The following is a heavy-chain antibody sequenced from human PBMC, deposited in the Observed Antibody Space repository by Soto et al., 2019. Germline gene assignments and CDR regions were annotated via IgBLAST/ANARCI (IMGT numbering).Heavy chain of an antibody. J-gene: IGHJ3*02. Sequence: SETKSHTYTVSGGYISSNNGYWGWKSQPPGKGLEWIGSIYYSGNTYYNPSLKSRVTISVDTSKNQFSLKLSSVTAADTAVYYCARDPRSGYDSSGYYYTGALDIWGQGTMVTVSS. V-gene: IGHV4-39*07. CDR2: IYYSGNT. CDR3: ARDPRSGYDSSGYYYTGALDI. CDR1: GGYISSNNGY. D-gene: IGHD3-22*01.